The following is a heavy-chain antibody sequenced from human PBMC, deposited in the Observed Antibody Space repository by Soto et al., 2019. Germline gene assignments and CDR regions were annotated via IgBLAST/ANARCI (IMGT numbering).Heavy chain of an antibody. Sequence: GGSLRLSCAASGFTFRSYGMHWVRQAPGKGLEWVAVISYDGSNKYYADSVKGRFTISRDNSKNTLYLQMNSLRAEDTAVYYCAKGDDVPHAWGQGTLVTVSS. D-gene: IGHD3-3*01. CDR2: ISYDGSNK. CDR1: GFTFRSYG. J-gene: IGHJ5*02. V-gene: IGHV3-30*18. CDR3: AKGDDVPHA.